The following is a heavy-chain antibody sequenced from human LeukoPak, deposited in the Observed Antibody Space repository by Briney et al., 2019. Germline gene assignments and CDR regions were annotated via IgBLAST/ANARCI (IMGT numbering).Heavy chain of an antibody. V-gene: IGHV4-59*08. J-gene: IGHJ4*02. D-gene: IGHD5-12*01. CDR2: IYYSGST. Sequence: PSETLSLTCTVSGGSISSYYWSWIRQPPGKGLEWIGYIYYSGSTHYNPSLRSRVTISVDTTKKQFSLRLSSVTAADTAVYYCARGFRGYDFDYWGQGTLVTVSS. CDR3: ARGFRGYDFDY. CDR1: GGSISSYY.